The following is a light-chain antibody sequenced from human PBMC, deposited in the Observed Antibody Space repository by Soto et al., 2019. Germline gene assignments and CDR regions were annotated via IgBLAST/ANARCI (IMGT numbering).Light chain of an antibody. CDR1: QSVSSSY. CDR3: QQYGSSPPKIT. Sequence: EIVMTQSPATLSVSPGERATLSCRASQSVSSSYLAWYQQKPGQAPRLLIYGASSRATGIPDRFCGSGSGTDFTLTISRLEPEDFAVYYCQQYGSSPPKITFGQGTRLEIK. V-gene: IGKV3-20*01. CDR2: GAS. J-gene: IGKJ5*01.